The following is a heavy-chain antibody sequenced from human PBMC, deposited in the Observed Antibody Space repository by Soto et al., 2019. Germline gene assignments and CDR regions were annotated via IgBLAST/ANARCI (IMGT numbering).Heavy chain of an antibody. CDR1: GYTFTSYA. V-gene: IGHV1-58*02. J-gene: IGHJ4*02. Sequence: VKVSCKASGYTFTSYAMHWVRQAPGQRLEWIGWIVVGSGNTNYAQKFQERVTITRDMSTSTAYMELSSLRSEDTAVYYCAADYRGYDYFFDYWGQGTLVTVSS. CDR2: IVVGSGNT. D-gene: IGHD5-12*01. CDR3: AADYRGYDYFFDY.